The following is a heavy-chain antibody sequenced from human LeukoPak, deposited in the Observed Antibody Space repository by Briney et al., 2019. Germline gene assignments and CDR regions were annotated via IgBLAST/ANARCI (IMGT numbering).Heavy chain of an antibody. J-gene: IGHJ4*02. CDR2: VDPEDGET. V-gene: IGHV1-69-2*01. Sequence: GASVKVSCKASGYTFTDYYMHWVQQAPGKGLEWMGRVDPEDGETIYAEKFQGRVTITADTSTDTAYMELSSLRSEDTAVYYCATTGLVYYGSGSPIDYWGQGTLVTVSS. CDR3: ATTGLVYYGSGSPIDY. D-gene: IGHD3-10*01. CDR1: GYTFTDYY.